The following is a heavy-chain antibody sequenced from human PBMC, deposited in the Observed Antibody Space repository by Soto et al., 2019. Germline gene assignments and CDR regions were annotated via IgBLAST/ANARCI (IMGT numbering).Heavy chain of an antibody. CDR3: ARGAMANFGC. CDR2: FIAMLGTP. D-gene: IGHD5-18*01. CDR1: GGTFGSQG. Sequence: SVKVSCKASGGTFGSQGIAWVRQAPGQGLEWMGGFIAMLGTPTYAKKVQGRATISADESLTSSYLELRSLRSEDTGVYFCARGAMANFGCWGQRTVVAVSS. J-gene: IGHJ4*02. V-gene: IGHV1-69*13.